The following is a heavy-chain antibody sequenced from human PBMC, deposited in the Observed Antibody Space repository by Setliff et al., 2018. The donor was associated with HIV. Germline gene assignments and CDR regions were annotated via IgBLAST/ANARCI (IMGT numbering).Heavy chain of an antibody. CDR2: VDPENPTT. V-gene: IGHV1-69-2*01. CDR1: GYTFTNQY. CDR3: VRDQVGPQWCYMDV. J-gene: IGHJ6*03. D-gene: IGHD2-15*01. Sequence: ASVKVSCKMSGYTFTNQYIHWIQQAPGKGLEWMGLVDPENPTTIYAARFQGRFTISRDNAKNSMYLQMNRLTAEDAAVYYCVRDQVGPQWCYMDVWGKGTTVTVSS.